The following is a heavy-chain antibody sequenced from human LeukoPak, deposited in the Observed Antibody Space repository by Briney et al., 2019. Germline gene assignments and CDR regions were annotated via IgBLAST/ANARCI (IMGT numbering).Heavy chain of an antibody. Sequence: GGSLRLSCAASGFTFSSYAMHWVRQAPGKGLEWVAVILYDGSNKYYADSVKGRFTISRDNAKNSLYLRMNSLRAEDTAVYYCARAHFYSDAFDIWGQGTMVTVSS. CDR1: GFTFSSYA. CDR2: ILYDGSNK. J-gene: IGHJ3*02. CDR3: ARAHFYSDAFDI. V-gene: IGHV3-30-3*01. D-gene: IGHD3-3*02.